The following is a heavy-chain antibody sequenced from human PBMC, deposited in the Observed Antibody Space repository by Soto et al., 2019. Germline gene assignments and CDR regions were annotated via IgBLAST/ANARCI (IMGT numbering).Heavy chain of an antibody. V-gene: IGHV4-61*01. CDR2: IYYSGST. CDR1: GGSVSSASYY. CDR3: ARGIGYGSGSYYYYYGMDV. Sequence: QVQLQESGPGLVKPSGTLSLTCTVSGGSVSSASYYWSWIRQPPGKGLEWIGYIYYSGSTNYNPTLKSRVTIAVDTTKNQFSLKLTTVTAADTAVYYCARGIGYGSGSYYYYYGMDVWGQGTTVTVSS. D-gene: IGHD3-10*01. J-gene: IGHJ6*02.